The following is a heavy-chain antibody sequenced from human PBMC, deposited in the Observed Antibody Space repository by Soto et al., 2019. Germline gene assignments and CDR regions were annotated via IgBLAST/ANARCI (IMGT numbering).Heavy chain of an antibody. CDR1: GYTFTGYY. CDR3: AREMYSSSSYYYYGMDV. CDR2: INPNSGGT. D-gene: IGHD6-6*01. Sequence: ASVKLSCAASGYTFTGYYMHWVRQAPRQGLEWMGWINPNSGGTNYAQKFQGWVTMTRDTSISTAYMELSRLRSDDTAVYYCAREMYSSSSYYYYGMDVWGQGTTVTVSS. J-gene: IGHJ6*02. V-gene: IGHV1-2*04.